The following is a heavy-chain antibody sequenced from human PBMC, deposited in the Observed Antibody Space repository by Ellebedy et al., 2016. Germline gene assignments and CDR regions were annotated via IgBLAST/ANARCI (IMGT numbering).Heavy chain of an antibody. V-gene: IGHV3-74*01. D-gene: IGHD5-12*01. Sequence: GGSLRLSXAASGFTFSSYWIYWVRQAPGKGLVCVSRINGDGSTTNYADSVKGRFTVSRDNSKNTLYLQMNSLRADDTAIYYCAKEGAGRYNGYDPVDYWGQGTLVTVSS. CDR1: GFTFSSYW. CDR3: AKEGAGRYNGYDPVDY. CDR2: INGDGSTT. J-gene: IGHJ4*02.